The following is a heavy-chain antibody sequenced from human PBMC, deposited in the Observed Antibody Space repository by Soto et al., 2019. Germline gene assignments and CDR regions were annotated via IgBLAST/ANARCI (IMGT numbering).Heavy chain of an antibody. J-gene: IGHJ6*03. CDR1: GFTLSSYA. Sequence: EVPLAASGGGLAQPWGSLRLSCAASGFTLSSYALDWLRHALGKGLDYVSGISSQAAGTYYANSVQGRFTISRDNSTNTVYVPMVSLRPEDMAVYSRARRALPDFYDMEVWGKGTTVTVS. CDR3: ARRALPDFYDMEV. V-gene: IGHV3-64*01. CDR2: ISSQAAGT.